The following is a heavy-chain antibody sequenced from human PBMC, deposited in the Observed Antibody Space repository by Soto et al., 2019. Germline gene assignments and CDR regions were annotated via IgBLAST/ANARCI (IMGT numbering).Heavy chain of an antibody. CDR3: AKDLNVLRFLQWPRHPEY. J-gene: IGHJ4*02. CDR1: GFTFSSYA. V-gene: IGHV3-30-3*01. Sequence: SGGSLRLPCAASGFTFSSYAMHWVRQAPGKGLEWVAVISYDGSNKYYADSVKGRFTISRDNSKNTLYLQMNSLRAEDTAVYYCAKDLNVLRFLQWPRHPEYRGQGTLVTVSS. D-gene: IGHD3-3*01. CDR2: ISYDGSNK.